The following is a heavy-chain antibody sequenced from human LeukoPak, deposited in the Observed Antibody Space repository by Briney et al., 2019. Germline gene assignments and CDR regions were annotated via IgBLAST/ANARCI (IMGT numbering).Heavy chain of an antibody. V-gene: IGHV4-39*01. D-gene: IGHD3-22*01. CDR3: ARHPPYDSSGYYRDY. CDR2: IYYSGST. Sequence: SETLSLTCTVSGGSISSSSYYWGWIRQPPGKGLEWIGSIYYSGSTYYNPSLKSRVTISVNTSKTQFSLKLSSVPAADTAVYYCARHPPYDSSGYYRDYWGQGTLVTVSS. J-gene: IGHJ4*02. CDR1: GGSISSSSYY.